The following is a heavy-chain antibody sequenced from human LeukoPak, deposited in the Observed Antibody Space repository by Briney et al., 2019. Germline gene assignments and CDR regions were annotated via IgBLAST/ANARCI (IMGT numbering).Heavy chain of an antibody. J-gene: IGHJ4*02. Sequence: GESLKISCQGSGYSFTDYWIGWVRQMPGKGLEWMGIIYPGDSDTRYSPSFRGHVTISADNSISTASLQWIRLDASDTAVYYCARAPTSLSNPYYFDYWGQGTLVTVSS. CDR2: IYPGDSDT. CDR1: GYSFTDYW. CDR3: ARAPTSLSNPYYFDY. D-gene: IGHD4-11*01. V-gene: IGHV5-51*06.